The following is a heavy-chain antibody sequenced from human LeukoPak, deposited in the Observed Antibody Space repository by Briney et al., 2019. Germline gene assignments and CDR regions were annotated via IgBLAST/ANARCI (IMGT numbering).Heavy chain of an antibody. CDR2: IYPGDSDT. CDR1: GYSFTSYW. CDR3: ARRVGYCATTSCYFDY. D-gene: IGHD2-2*01. V-gene: IGHV5-51*01. J-gene: IGHJ4*02. Sequence: GESLKISCKGSGYSFTSYWIGWVRQMPGKGLEWMGIIYPGDSDTIYSPSFQGQVSISVDKSITTAYLQWSSLKASDTAIYYCARRVGYCATTSCYFDYWGQGTLVTVFS.